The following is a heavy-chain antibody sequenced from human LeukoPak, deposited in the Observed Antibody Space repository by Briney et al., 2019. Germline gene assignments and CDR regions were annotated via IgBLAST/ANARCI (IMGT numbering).Heavy chain of an antibody. D-gene: IGHD3-16*01. CDR1: GFTFSSYW. J-gene: IGHJ6*02. CDR3: ARGGGLDV. V-gene: IGHV3-7*03. CDR2: INHNGNVN. Sequence: PVGSLRLSCAASGFTFSSYWMNWARQAPGKGLEWVASINHNGNVNYYVDSVKGRFTISRDNAKNLLYLQMSNLRAEDTAVYFCARGGGLDVWGQGATVTVSS.